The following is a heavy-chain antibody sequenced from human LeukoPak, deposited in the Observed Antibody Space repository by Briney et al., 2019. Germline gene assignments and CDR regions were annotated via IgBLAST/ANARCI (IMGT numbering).Heavy chain of an antibody. Sequence: SVKVSCKASGGTFSSYAISWVRQAPGQGLEWMGRIIPIFGIANYAQKFQGRVTITADKSTSTAYMELSSLKSVDTAVYYCARDGLGNYGMDVWGQGTTVTVSS. CDR2: IIPIFGIA. J-gene: IGHJ6*02. CDR3: ARDGLGNYGMDV. CDR1: GGTFSSYA. V-gene: IGHV1-69*04. D-gene: IGHD7-27*01.